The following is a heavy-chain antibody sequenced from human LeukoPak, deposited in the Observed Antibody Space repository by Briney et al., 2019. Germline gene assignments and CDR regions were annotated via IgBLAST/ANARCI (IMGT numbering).Heavy chain of an antibody. CDR2: IFPSGGEI. Sequence: GGSLRLSCVASGFTFSSYWMHWVRQAPGKGLEWVSSIFPSGGEIHYADSVRGRFTISRDNSKSTLSLQMNSLRAEDTAVYYCARGGVYSSSYHWGQGTLVTVSS. D-gene: IGHD6-13*01. V-gene: IGHV3-21*01. J-gene: IGHJ5*02. CDR1: GFTFSSYW. CDR3: ARGGVYSSSYH.